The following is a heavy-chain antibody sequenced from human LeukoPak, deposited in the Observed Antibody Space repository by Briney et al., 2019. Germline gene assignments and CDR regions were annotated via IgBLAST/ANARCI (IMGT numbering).Heavy chain of an antibody. CDR2: INHSGST. V-gene: IGHV4-34*01. Sequence: SETLSLTCAVYGGSFSGYYWSWIRQPPGKGLEWIGEINHSGSTNYNPSLKSRVTISVDTSKNQFSLKLSSVTAADTAVYCCARRRLNWGAFDIWGQGTMVTVSS. CDR1: GGSFSGYY. D-gene: IGHD7-27*01. J-gene: IGHJ3*02. CDR3: ARRRLNWGAFDI.